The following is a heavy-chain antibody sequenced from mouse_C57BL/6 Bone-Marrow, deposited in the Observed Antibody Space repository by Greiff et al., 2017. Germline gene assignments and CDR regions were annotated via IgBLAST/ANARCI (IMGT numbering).Heavy chain of an antibody. Sequence: EVHLVESGGGLVKPGGSLKLSCAASGFTFSDYGMHWVRQAPEKGLEWVAYISSGSSTIYYADTVKGRFTISRDNAKNTRFLQLNSLRSEDTAMYYCARGWVLRPYYAMDYWGQGTSVTVSS. CDR1: GFTFSDYG. CDR2: ISSGSSTI. D-gene: IGHD2-3*01. V-gene: IGHV5-17*01. CDR3: ARGWVLRPYYAMDY. J-gene: IGHJ4*01.